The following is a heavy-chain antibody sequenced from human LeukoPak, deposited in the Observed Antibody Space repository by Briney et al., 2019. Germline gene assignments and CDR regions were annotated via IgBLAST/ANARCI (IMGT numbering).Heavy chain of an antibody. Sequence: ASVKVSCKASGYTFTGYYMHWVRQAPGQGLEWMGWINPNSGGTNYAQKFQGRVTMTRDTSISTAYVELSRLRSDDTAVYYCARSVAGTPYYFDYWGQGTLVTVSS. CDR3: ARSVAGTPYYFDY. CDR2: INPNSGGT. J-gene: IGHJ4*02. V-gene: IGHV1-2*02. CDR1: GYTFTGYY. D-gene: IGHD6-19*01.